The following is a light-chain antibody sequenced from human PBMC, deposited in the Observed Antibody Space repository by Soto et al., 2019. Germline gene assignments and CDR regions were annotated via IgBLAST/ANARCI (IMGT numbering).Light chain of an antibody. Sequence: DIQMTQSPSTLSASVGDRVTITCRASQSISSWLAWYQQKPGKAPKLLIYDASSLESGVPSRFSGSGSGTEFTLTINSPQPDDFATYYCQQYNSYSLTFGQGTKVEIK. J-gene: IGKJ1*01. V-gene: IGKV1-5*01. CDR3: QQYNSYSLT. CDR2: DAS. CDR1: QSISSW.